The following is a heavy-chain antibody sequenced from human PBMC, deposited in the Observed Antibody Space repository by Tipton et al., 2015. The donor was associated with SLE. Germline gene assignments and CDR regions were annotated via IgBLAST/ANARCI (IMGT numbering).Heavy chain of an antibody. J-gene: IGHJ4*02. V-gene: IGHV4-59*08. CDR1: GGSISSHY. CDR2: VYYSGST. D-gene: IGHD3-3*01. Sequence: TLSLTCTVSGGSISSHYWGWIRKPPGKGLEWIGHVYYSGSTKYNPSLKSRVIISVDTSKNQFSLKLSSVTAADTAVYYCARGHYDFWSGYYPYFEYWGQGTLVTVSS. CDR3: ARGHYDFWSGYYPYFEY.